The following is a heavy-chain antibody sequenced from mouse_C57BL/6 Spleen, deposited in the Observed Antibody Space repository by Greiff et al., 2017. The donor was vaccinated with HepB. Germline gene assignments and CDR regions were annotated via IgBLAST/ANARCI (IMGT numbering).Heavy chain of an antibody. J-gene: IGHJ1*03. CDR2: IRSKSSNYAT. V-gene: IGHV10-3*01. CDR1: GFTFNTYA. D-gene: IGHD1-1*01. Sequence: EVQLVESGGGLVQPKGSLKLSCAASGFTFNTYAMHWVRQAPGKGLEWVARIRSKSSNYATYYADSVKDRFTISRDNSQSMLYLQMNNLKTEDTAMCYCVRDYCSSRNWYVDVWGTGTKVTVSS. CDR3: VRDYCSSRNWYVDV.